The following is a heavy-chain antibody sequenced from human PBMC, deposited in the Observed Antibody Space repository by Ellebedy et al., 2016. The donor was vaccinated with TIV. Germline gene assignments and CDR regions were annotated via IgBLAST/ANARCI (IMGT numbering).Heavy chain of an antibody. V-gene: IGHV4/OR15-8*03. CDR1: GAPISRNNW. CDR2: VYHSGSP. CDR3: ARGLIVGATYFDS. J-gene: IGHJ4*02. D-gene: IGHD1-26*01. Sequence: SQTLSLTCAVSGAPISRNNWWSWVRQTPGKGLEWIGEVYHSGSPNYNSSLKSRVSMSVDKSKNQFTLHLTSVTAADTAVYYCARGLIVGATYFDSWGRGTLVTVSS.